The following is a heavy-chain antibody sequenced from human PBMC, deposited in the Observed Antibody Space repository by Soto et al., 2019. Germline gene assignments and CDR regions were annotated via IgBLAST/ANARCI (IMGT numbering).Heavy chain of an antibody. CDR1: GYTFTSYD. CDR3: ARAAYYDFWSGYYPPYYYYGMDV. J-gene: IGHJ6*02. D-gene: IGHD3-3*01. V-gene: IGHV1-8*01. Sequence: QVQLVQSGAEVKKPGASVKVSCKASGYTFTSYDINWVRQATGQGLEWMGWMNPNSGNTGYAQKFQGRVTMTRNTFISTAYMELSSLRSEDTAVYYCARAAYYDFWSGYYPPYYYYGMDVWGQGTTVTVSS. CDR2: MNPNSGNT.